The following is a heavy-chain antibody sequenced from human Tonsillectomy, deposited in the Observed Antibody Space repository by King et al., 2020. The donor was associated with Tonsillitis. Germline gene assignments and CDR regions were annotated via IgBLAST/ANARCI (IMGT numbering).Heavy chain of an antibody. D-gene: IGHD2-21*01. V-gene: IGHV3-23*03. CDR2: IHANTGIT. CDR1: GFTFSSYG. Sequence: VQLVESGGGLVQPGGSLRLSCEASGFTFSSYGMSWVRQAPGKGLEWVSLIHANTGITSYADSVRGRFTISRANSKNTLDLQMNSLRADDTAVYYCARHGSAYSVDDWGQGTLVTVSS. CDR3: ARHGSAYSVDD. J-gene: IGHJ4*02.